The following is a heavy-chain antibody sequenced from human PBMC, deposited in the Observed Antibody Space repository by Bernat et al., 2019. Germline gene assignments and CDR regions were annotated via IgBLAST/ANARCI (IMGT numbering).Heavy chain of an antibody. D-gene: IGHD1-26*01. CDR2: INHSGST. CDR3: ARLSGSDPHAVDY. J-gene: IGHJ4*02. V-gene: IGHV4-34*01. CDR1: GGSFSGYY. Sequence: QVQLQQWGAGLLKPSETLSLTCAVYGGSFSGYYWSWIRQPPGKGLEWIGEINHSGSTNYNPSLKSRVTISVDTSKNQFSLKLSSVTAADMAVYYCARLSGSDPHAVDYWGQGTLVTVSS.